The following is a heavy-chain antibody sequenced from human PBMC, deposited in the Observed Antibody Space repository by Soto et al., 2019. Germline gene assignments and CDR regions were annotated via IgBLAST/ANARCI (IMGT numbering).Heavy chain of an antibody. V-gene: IGHV1-69*02. Sequence: GASVKVSCKASGGTFSSYTISWVRQAPGQGLEWMGRIIPILGIANYAQKFQGRVTITADKSTSTAYMELSSLRSEDTAVYYCASDSPYSILTDANYYYYYMDVWGKGTTVTVSS. CDR2: IIPILGIA. J-gene: IGHJ6*03. D-gene: IGHD2-15*01. CDR3: ASDSPYSILTDANYYYYYMDV. CDR1: GGTFSSYT.